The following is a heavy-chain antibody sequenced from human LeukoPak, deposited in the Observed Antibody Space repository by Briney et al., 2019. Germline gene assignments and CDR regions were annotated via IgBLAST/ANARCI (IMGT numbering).Heavy chain of an antibody. CDR1: GFTFSNYG. CDR2: IRYDGINQ. CDR3: AKGKCSSTSCYLSYYFDY. J-gene: IGHJ4*02. V-gene: IGHV3-30*02. D-gene: IGHD2-2*01. Sequence: GGSLRLSCAASGFTFSNYGMHWVRQAPGKGLEWVAFIRYDGINQYYADSVKGRFTISRDNSKNTLYVQMNSLRAEDTAVYYCAKGKCSSTSCYLSYYFDYWGQGTLVTVSS.